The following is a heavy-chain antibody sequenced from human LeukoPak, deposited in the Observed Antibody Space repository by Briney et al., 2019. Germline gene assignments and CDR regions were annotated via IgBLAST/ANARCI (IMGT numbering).Heavy chain of an antibody. CDR2: ISGSGGST. J-gene: IGHJ4*02. Sequence: PGGSLRLSCAASGFTFRSYAMSWVRQAPGKGLEWVSAISGSGGSTYYADSVKGRFTISRDNSKNTLYLQMNSLRAEDTAVYYCAKVPPRGYCSGGSCYYFDYWGQGTLVTVSS. CDR1: GFTFRSYA. D-gene: IGHD2-15*01. V-gene: IGHV3-23*01. CDR3: AKVPPRGYCSGGSCYYFDY.